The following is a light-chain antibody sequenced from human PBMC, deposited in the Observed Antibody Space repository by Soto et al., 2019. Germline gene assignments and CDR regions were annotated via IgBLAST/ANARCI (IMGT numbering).Light chain of an antibody. CDR1: QTISSW. V-gene: IGKV1-33*01. J-gene: IGKJ1*01. Sequence: IQMTQSPSTLSGSVGDRVTITCRASQTISSWLAWYQQKPGKAPKLLIYDASNLETGVPSRFSGSGSGTDFTFTISSLQPEDIATYYCQQYDNLPRTFGQGTKVDIK. CDR2: DAS. CDR3: QQYDNLPRT.